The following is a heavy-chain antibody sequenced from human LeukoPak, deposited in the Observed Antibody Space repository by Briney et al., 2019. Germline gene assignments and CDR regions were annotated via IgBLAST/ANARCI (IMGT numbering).Heavy chain of an antibody. CDR3: ARVELLMVYALSGY. J-gene: IGHJ4*02. D-gene: IGHD2-8*01. V-gene: IGHV1-18*01. CDR2: ISAYKGNT. CDR1: GYTFTSYG. Sequence: ASVKVSCKSSGYTFTSYGISWVRQAPGQGLEWMGWISAYKGNTNYAQELQGRVTMTPDTSTSTAYMELRSLRSDDTAVYYCARVELLMVYALSGYWGQGTLVTVSS.